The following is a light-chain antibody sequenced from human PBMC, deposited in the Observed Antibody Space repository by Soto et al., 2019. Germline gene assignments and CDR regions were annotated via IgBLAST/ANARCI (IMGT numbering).Light chain of an antibody. CDR1: ENVDIY. CDR3: LQRRYSPPLT. V-gene: IGKV3-11*01. Sequence: EVVLTQSPATLSLSPGERATLSCRASENVDIYLAWYQQKPGQTPRLLIYDASNMAPGIPARFSGSGSGIDCTLTISSLEPEYFSCYYWLQRRYSPPLTFGGVTKVEI. CDR2: DAS. J-gene: IGKJ4*01.